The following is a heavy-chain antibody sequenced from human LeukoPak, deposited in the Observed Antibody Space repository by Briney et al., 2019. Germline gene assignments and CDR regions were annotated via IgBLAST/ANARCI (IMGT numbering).Heavy chain of an antibody. Sequence: GGSLRLSCAASGFTSNSYGMHWVRQAPGKGLEWVAVISYDGSNKYSADSVKGRYTISRDNSKNTLYLQMNSLRAEDTAVYYCATDHGFHYGAYFDYWGQGTLVTVSS. CDR3: ATDHGFHYGAYFDY. V-gene: IGHV3-30*03. J-gene: IGHJ4*02. CDR2: ISYDGSNK. D-gene: IGHD4-17*01. CDR1: GFTSNSYG.